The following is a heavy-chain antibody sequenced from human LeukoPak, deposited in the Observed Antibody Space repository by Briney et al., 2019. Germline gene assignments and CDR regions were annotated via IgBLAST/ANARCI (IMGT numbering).Heavy chain of an antibody. CDR2: ISRSGTTI. V-gene: IGHV3-48*03. Sequence: GGSLRLSCAASEFTISSYEMNWVRQAPGKGLEWVPYISRSGTTIEYADSVKGRFTISRDYAKDSLYLQMNSLRAEDTAVYYCARRSSQGAFDIWGQGTMVTVSS. J-gene: IGHJ3*02. D-gene: IGHD5/OR15-5a*01. CDR3: ARRSSQGAFDI. CDR1: EFTISSYE.